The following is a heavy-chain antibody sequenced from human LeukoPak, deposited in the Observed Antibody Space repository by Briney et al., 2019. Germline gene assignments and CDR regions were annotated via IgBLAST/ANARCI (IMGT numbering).Heavy chain of an antibody. D-gene: IGHD6-19*01. Sequence: ASVKVSCKASGYTFTSYYMHWVRQALGQGLEWMGIINPSGGSTSYAQKFQGRVTITTDTTTSTVYMELSSLRSEDTAVYYCASAIAVAGQGYFQHWGQGTLVTVSS. CDR2: INPSGGST. CDR3: ASAIAVAGQGYFQH. J-gene: IGHJ1*01. CDR1: GYTFTSYY. V-gene: IGHV1-46*01.